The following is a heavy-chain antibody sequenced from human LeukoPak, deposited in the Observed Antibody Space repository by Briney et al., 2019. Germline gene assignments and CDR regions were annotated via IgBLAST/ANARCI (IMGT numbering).Heavy chain of an antibody. CDR1: GFSFSNYP. V-gene: IGHV3-21*01. CDR3: AGGSSTDSYYFDY. CDR2: ISSSSNFI. J-gene: IGHJ4*02. D-gene: IGHD2-2*01. Sequence: GGSLRLSCAASGFSFSNYPMSWVRQAPGKGLEWISSISSSSNFIYYADSVKGRFTISRDNAQNSVFLQMNSLRLEDTAVYFCAGGSSTDSYYFDYWGQGTLVTVSS.